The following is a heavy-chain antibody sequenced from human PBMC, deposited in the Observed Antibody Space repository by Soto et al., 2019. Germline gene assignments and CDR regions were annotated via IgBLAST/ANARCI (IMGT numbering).Heavy chain of an antibody. V-gene: IGHV3-15*01. CDR1: GFTFSNAW. D-gene: IGHD5-12*01. CDR2: IKSKPDGGTT. J-gene: IGHJ3*02. Sequence: GGSLRLSCAASGFTFSNAWMSWVRQAPGKGLEWVGRIKSKPDGGTTEYAAPGKDRFTISRDESKNTLYLQMNSLKTDDSAVYYCPTPKWIGAFDIWGQGTMVTVSS. CDR3: PTPKWIGAFDI.